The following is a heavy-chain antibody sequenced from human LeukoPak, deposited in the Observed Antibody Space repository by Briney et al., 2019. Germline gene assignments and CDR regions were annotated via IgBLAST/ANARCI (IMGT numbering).Heavy chain of an antibody. CDR1: GFTFSSYA. CDR2: ISGSGGST. Sequence: GGSLRLSCAASGFTFSSYAMSWVRQAPGKGLEWVSAISGSGGSTYYADSVKGRFTISRDNSKNTLYLQMNSLRAEDTAVYYCAKGQSGSGYYFPASPYYYYGMDVWGQGTTVTVSS. CDR3: AKGQSGSGYYFPASPYYYYGMDV. V-gene: IGHV3-23*01. D-gene: IGHD3-22*01. J-gene: IGHJ6*02.